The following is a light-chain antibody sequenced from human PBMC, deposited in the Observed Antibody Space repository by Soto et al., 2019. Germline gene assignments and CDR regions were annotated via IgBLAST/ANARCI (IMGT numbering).Light chain of an antibody. CDR3: LLYMSGGIWV. CDR1: SGSVSTTYF. V-gene: IGLV8-61*01. Sequence: QAVVTQEPSFSVSPGGTVTLTCGLSSGSVSTTYFPSWYQQTPGQAPRTLIYSTNTRSSGVSDRFSGSILGNKAALTITGAQADDESTSYCLLYMSGGIWVFGGGTQLTVL. CDR2: STN. J-gene: IGLJ3*02.